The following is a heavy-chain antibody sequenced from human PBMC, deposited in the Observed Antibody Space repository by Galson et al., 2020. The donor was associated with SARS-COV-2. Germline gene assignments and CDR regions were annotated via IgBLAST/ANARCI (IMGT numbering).Heavy chain of an antibody. V-gene: IGHV4-39*01. CDR1: GGSISSSSYY. D-gene: IGHD3-22*01. CDR2: IYYSGST. J-gene: IGHJ2*01. CDR3: GRTFDYYDSSGYYSSSYWYFDL. Sequence: SETLSLTCTVSGGSISSSSYYWGWIRQPPGKGLEWIGSIYYSGSTYYNPSLKSRVTISVDTSKNQFSLKLSSVTAADTAVYYCGRTFDYYDSSGYYSSSYWYFDLWGRGTLVTVSS.